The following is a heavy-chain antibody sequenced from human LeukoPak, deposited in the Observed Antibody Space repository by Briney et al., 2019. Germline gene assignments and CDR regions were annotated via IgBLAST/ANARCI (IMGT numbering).Heavy chain of an antibody. CDR1: GGSISSSSYY. D-gene: IGHD3-3*02. J-gene: IGHJ4*02. CDR2: IYYSGST. V-gene: IGHV4-39*07. CDR3: ARRGGRSVIGY. Sequence: ETLSLTCTVSGGSISSSSYYWGWIRQPPGKGLEWIGSIYYSGSTYYNPSLKSRVTISVDTSKNQFSLKLSSVTAADTAVYYCARRGGRSVIGYWGQGTLVTVSS.